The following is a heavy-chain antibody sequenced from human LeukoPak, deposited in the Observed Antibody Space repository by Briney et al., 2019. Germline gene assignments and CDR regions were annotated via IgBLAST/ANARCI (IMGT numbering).Heavy chain of an antibody. V-gene: IGHV3-48*01. D-gene: IGHD6-13*01. CDR1: GFTFSTYS. CDR2: ISSSSSTI. CDR3: AKVGAISSWYGHVDY. J-gene: IGHJ4*02. Sequence: GGSLRLSCAASGFTFSTYSLNWVRQAPGKGLEWVSYISSSSSTIYYADSVKGRFTISRDNAKNSLYLQMSSLRAEDTAVYYCAKVGAISSWYGHVDYWGQGTLVTVSS.